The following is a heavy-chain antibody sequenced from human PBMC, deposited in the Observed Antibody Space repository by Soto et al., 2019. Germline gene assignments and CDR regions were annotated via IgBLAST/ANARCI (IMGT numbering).Heavy chain of an antibody. Sequence: GGSLRLSCAASGFTFSSYSMNWVRQAPGKGLEWVSYISSSSTIYYADSVKGRFTISRDNAKNSLYLQMNSLRDEDTAVYYCARGDGYNFGWGQGTLVTVSS. CDR2: ISSSSTI. D-gene: IGHD2-21*01. J-gene: IGHJ4*02. V-gene: IGHV3-48*02. CDR3: ARGDGYNFG. CDR1: GFTFSSYS.